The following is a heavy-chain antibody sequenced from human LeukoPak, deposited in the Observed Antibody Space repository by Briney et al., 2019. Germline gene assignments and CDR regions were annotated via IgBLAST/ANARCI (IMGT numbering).Heavy chain of an antibody. D-gene: IGHD6-13*01. Sequence: GGSLRLSCAASGFTFSSYAMTWVRQAPGKGLEWVSINSGASGGSTYYADSVKGRFTISRDNSKNTLYLQMNSLRAEDTALYYCARGGSSSWYPNFDYWGQGTLVTVSS. CDR3: ARGGSSSWYPNFDY. J-gene: IGHJ4*02. V-gene: IGHV3-23*01. CDR2: NSGASGGST. CDR1: GFTFSSYA.